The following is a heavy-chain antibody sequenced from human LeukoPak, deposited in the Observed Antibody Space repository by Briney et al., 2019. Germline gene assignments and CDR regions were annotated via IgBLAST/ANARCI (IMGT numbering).Heavy chain of an antibody. CDR1: GYNFDRYG. J-gene: IGHJ6*02. V-gene: IGHV1-18*04. CDR2: ISTYNGNT. Sequence: ASVKVSCKGSGYNFDRYGVNWVRQAPGQGLEWVGWISTYNGNTFYAQKFEGRVTMTTDTSTNTVYMDLRSLRSDDTAVYHCAVGLPLAYYYGMDVWGQGTTVTVSS. CDR3: AVGLPLAYYYGMDV. D-gene: IGHD5-18*01.